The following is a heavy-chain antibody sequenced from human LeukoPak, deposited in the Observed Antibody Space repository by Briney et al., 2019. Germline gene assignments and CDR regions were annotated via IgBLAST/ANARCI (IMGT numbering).Heavy chain of an antibody. Sequence: ASVKVSCKTSGYTFTTYGITWMRQAPGQGLEWMGWISPYNGDTNYAQQFQGRLTMTTDAPTTTAYMELRSLTSGDSAIYYCATHSNYYDSSGYKRFDYWGQGTLVTVSS. CDR1: GYTFTTYG. CDR3: ATHSNYYDSSGYKRFDY. J-gene: IGHJ4*02. V-gene: IGHV1-18*01. CDR2: ISPYNGDT. D-gene: IGHD3-22*01.